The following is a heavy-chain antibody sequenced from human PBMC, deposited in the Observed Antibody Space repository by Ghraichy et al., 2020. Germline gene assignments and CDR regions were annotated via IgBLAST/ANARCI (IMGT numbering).Heavy chain of an antibody. CDR1: RGSFSDYF. J-gene: IGHJ4*02. CDR2: INHRGRT. D-gene: IGHD3-10*01. CDR3: ARDVSGGRPFPE. Sequence: SETLSLTCGVSRGSFSDYFWSWIRLPPGKGLEWIGEINHRGRTNYNPSLQRRVSISIDTSRIRFSLRLSSVTAADTAVYYCARDVSGGRPFPEWGQGTLVTVSS. V-gene: IGHV4-34*01.